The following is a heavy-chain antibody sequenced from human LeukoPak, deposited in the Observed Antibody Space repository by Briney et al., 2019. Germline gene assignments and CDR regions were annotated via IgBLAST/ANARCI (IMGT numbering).Heavy chain of an antibody. CDR2: FDPEDGET. V-gene: IGHV1-24*01. CDR1: GYTLTELS. J-gene: IGHJ5*02. CDR3: ATGGGSYYFGWFDP. D-gene: IGHD1-26*01. Sequence: ASVKVSCKVSGYTLTELSMHWVRQAPGKGLEWMGGFDPEDGETIYAQKFQGRVTMTEDTSTDTAYMELSSLRSEDTAVYYWATGGGSYYFGWFDPWGQGTLVTVSS.